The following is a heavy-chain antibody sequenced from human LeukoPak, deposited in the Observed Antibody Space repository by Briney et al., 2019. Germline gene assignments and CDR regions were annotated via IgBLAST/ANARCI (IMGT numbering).Heavy chain of an antibody. CDR3: ARGRRRQWLAYYFDY. Sequence: PSETLSLTCAVYGGSFSGYYWSWIRPPPGKGLEWIGEINHSGSTNYNPSLKSRVTISVDTSKNQFSLKLSSVTAADTAVYYCARGRRRQWLAYYFDYWGQGTLVTVSS. V-gene: IGHV4-34*01. D-gene: IGHD6-19*01. J-gene: IGHJ4*02. CDR2: INHSGST. CDR1: GGSFSGYY.